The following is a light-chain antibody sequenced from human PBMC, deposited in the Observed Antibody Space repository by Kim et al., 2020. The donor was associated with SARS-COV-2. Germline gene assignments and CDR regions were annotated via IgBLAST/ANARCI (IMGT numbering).Light chain of an antibody. CDR3: QSRDSSGKVV. CDR2: GKN. Sequence: SSELTQDPAVSVALGQTVRITCQGDSLRSYYATWYQQKPGQAPVLVIYGKNNRPSGIPDRFSGSSSGNTASLTITGAQAEDEADYYCQSRDSSGKVVFGGGTTLTVL. CDR1: SLRSYY. V-gene: IGLV3-19*01. J-gene: IGLJ2*01.